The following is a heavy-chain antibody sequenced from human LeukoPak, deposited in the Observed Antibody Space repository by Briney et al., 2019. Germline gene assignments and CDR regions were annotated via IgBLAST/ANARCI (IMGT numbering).Heavy chain of an antibody. CDR3: ARGPGDSSGYYSNILFDP. CDR2: IYYSGST. V-gene: IGHV4-39*07. D-gene: IGHD3-22*01. J-gene: IGHJ5*02. Sequence: SETLSLTCTVSGGSISSSSYCWGWIRQPPGKGLEWIGSIYYSGSTYYNPSLKSRVTISVDTSKNQFSLKLSSVTAADTAVYYCARGPGDSSGYYSNILFDPWGQGTLVTVSS. CDR1: GGSISSSSYC.